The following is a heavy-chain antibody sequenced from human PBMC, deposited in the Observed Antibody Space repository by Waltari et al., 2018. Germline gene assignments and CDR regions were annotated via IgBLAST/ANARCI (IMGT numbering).Heavy chain of an antibody. V-gene: IGHV4-4*07. Sequence: QVQLQESGPGLVKPSETLSLTCTVSGGSISSYYWSWIRQPAGKGLEWIGRIYTSGSTNYNPSLKSRVTMSVDTSKNQFSLKLSSVTAADTAVYYCARAPRGIVVVPAAGNWYFDLWGRGTLVTVSS. CDR3: ARAPRGIVVVPAAGNWYFDL. J-gene: IGHJ2*01. CDR1: GGSISSYY. CDR2: IYTSGST. D-gene: IGHD2-2*01.